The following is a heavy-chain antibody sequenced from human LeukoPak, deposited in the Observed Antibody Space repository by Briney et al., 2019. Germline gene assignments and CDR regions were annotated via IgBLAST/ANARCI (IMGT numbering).Heavy chain of an antibody. CDR2: IYHSGST. CDR1: GGSISSSNW. D-gene: IGHD4-17*01. CDR3: ARENGDTPFDY. J-gene: IGHJ4*02. Sequence: SETLSLTCAVSGGSISSSNWWSWVRQPPGKGLEWIGEIYHSGSTNYNPSLKSRVTISVGKSKNQFSLKLSSVTAADTAVYYCARENGDTPFDYWGQGTLVTVSS. V-gene: IGHV4-4*02.